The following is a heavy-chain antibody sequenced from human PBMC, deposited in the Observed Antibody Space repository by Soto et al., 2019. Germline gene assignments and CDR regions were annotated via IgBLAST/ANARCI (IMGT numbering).Heavy chain of an antibody. D-gene: IGHD6-13*01. Sequence: SQTMRLTCAVAGGTITIADGCTFFHQHPGGGLEWIGQISHSGSTNYNPSLKSRVTISVDTSKSQFSLKLSSGTASDTAVYYCARGSKYSSGWYRFEFWFDPWGQGTLVTVSS. CDR3: ARGSKYSSGWYRFEFWFDP. J-gene: IGHJ5*02. CDR2: ISHSGST. CDR1: GGTITIADG. V-gene: IGHV4-4*02.